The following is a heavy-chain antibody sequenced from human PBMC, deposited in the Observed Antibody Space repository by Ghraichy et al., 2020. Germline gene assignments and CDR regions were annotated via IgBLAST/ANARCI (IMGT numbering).Heavy chain of an antibody. CDR2: TWYTSKWYN. Sequence: SQTLSLTCAISGDSVSNNKAAWTWIRQSPSRGLEWLGRTWYTSKWYNDYAVSVKSRISISPDTSKNQFSLQLNSVTLDDTAIYYCTRERDNFYGYWGQGTLVTVSS. J-gene: IGHJ4*02. D-gene: IGHD2/OR15-2a*01. V-gene: IGHV6-1*01. CDR3: TRERDNFYGY. CDR1: GDSVSNNKAA.